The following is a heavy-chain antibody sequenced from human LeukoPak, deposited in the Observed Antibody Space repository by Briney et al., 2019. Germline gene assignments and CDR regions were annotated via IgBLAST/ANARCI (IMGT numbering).Heavy chain of an antibody. Sequence: TGGSLRLSCAASGFTFSSYGMHWVRQAPGKGLEWVAVISYDGSNKYYADSVKGRFTISRDNSKNTLYLQMNSLRAEDTAVYYCAKQHDTYSSSWYWFDPWGQGTLVTVSS. CDR2: ISYDGSNK. CDR1: GFTFSSYG. V-gene: IGHV3-30*18. D-gene: IGHD6-13*01. J-gene: IGHJ5*02. CDR3: AKQHDTYSSSWYWFDP.